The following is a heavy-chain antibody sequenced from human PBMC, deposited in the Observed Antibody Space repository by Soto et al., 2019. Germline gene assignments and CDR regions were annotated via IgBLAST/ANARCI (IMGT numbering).Heavy chain of an antibody. CDR3: ARSYYDILTGYSRPPYFDY. J-gene: IGHJ4*02. CDR2: INHSGST. Sequence: QVQLQQWGAGLLKPSETLSLTCAVYGGSFSGYYWSWIRQPPGKGLEWIGEINHSGSTNYNPSRKSRVTISVDTSKNQFSLTLSSVTAADTAVYYCARSYYDILTGYSRPPYFDYWGQGTLVTVSS. D-gene: IGHD3-9*01. CDR1: GGSFSGYY. V-gene: IGHV4-34*01.